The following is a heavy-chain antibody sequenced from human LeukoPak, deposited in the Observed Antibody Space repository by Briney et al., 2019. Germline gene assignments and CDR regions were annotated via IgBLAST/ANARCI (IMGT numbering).Heavy chain of an antibody. J-gene: IGHJ4*02. V-gene: IGHV4-59*01. Sequence: GSLRLSCAASGFTFSDYYMSWIRQPPGKGLEWIGYIYYSGSTNYNPSLKNRVTISVDTSKNQFSLKLSSVTAADTAVYYCARGGYVSDYFDYWGQGTLVTVSS. D-gene: IGHD5-12*01. CDR3: ARGGYVSDYFDY. CDR1: GFTFSDYY. CDR2: IYYSGST.